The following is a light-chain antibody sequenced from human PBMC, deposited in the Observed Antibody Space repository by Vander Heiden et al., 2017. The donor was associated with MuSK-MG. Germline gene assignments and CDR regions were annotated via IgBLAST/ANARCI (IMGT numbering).Light chain of an antibody. CDR2: WAS. V-gene: IGKV4-1*01. CDR1: QSVLYSSNNKNY. CDR3: QQYDSTPT. J-gene: IGKJ5*01. Sequence: DIVMTQSPDSLAVSLGERATINCKSSQSVLYSSNNKNYLAWYQQKPGQPPKLLIYWASTRESGVPERFSGSGSGTGFTLTISSLQAEDVAVYYCQQYDSTPTFGQGTRLEMK.